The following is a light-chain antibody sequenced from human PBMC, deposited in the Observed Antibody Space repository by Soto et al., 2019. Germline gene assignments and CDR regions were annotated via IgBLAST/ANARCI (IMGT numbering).Light chain of an antibody. CDR1: SSDVGGYNA. CDR3: SSYTRSGVYV. V-gene: IGLV2-14*01. J-gene: IGLJ1*01. CDR2: DVS. Sequence: LTEPASVSGSPGQSITISCTGTSSDVGGYNAVSWYQQHPGRAPKLMIYDVSNRPSGISNRFSGSKSGSTASLTISGLQAEDDADYYCSSYTRSGVYVFGAGTKVTVL.